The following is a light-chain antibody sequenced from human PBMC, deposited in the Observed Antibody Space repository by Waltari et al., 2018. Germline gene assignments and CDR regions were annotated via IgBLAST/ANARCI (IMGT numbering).Light chain of an antibody. V-gene: IGKV2-28*01. CDR3: MQARQTPWT. J-gene: IGKJ1*01. Sequence: DIVMTHSPLPLPVSPGEPASLSCRPSQSLLHSSGYTFLDWYLQKPVQSPQLLIYLVSNRASGVPDRFSGSGSGTDFTLKISRVEAEDVGVYYCMQARQTPWTFGQGTKVEIK. CDR2: LVS. CDR1: QSLLHSSGYTF.